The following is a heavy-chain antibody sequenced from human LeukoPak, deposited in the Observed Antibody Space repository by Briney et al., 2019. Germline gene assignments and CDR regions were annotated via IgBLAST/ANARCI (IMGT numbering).Heavy chain of an antibody. D-gene: IGHD3-22*01. Sequence: GGSLGLSCAASGFTFSNYAMNWVRQAPGKGLEWVSLIGTEAGRTHCADSVQGRFTISRDNSKNTLHLHMNSLRAGDTAIYYCAMDLDSTGYYSYNYWGQGTLVTVSS. CDR3: AMDLDSTGYYSYNY. V-gene: IGHV3-23*01. J-gene: IGHJ4*02. CDR2: IGTEAGRT. CDR1: GFTFSNYA.